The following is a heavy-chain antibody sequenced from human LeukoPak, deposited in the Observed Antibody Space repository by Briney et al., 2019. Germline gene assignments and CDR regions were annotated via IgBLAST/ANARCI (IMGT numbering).Heavy chain of an antibody. CDR3: ARGGRYSGYDWGF. D-gene: IGHD5-12*01. J-gene: IGHJ4*02. CDR1: EFTFTTYW. V-gene: IGHV3-7*01. Sequence: GESLRLSCAASEFTFTTYWMSWVRQAPGKGLEWVANIKQDGSEQYYVDSVKGRFTISRDNAKNSLYLQMNSLRAEDTAVYYCARGGRYSGYDWGFWGQGTLVTVSS. CDR2: IKQDGSEQ.